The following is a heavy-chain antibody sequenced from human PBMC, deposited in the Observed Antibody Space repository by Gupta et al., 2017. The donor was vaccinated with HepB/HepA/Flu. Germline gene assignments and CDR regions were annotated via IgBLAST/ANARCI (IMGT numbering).Heavy chain of an antibody. J-gene: IGHJ4*02. CDR3: ARDNKMATNDD. V-gene: IGHV1-18*04. CDR1: GYTFTNYY. CDR2: VSADNGRT. Sequence: QVQLVQSGAEVKKPGASVKVSCKASGYTFTNYYVTWVRQAPGQGIEWLGWVSADNGRTSYAQKVQDRVFMTTDTSTSTAYMELRSLRSDDTAVYYCARDNKMATNDDWGPGTLVTVSS. D-gene: IGHD5-12*01.